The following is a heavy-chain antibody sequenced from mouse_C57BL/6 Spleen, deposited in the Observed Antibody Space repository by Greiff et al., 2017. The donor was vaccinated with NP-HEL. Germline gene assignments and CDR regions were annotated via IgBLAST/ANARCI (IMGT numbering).Heavy chain of an antibody. D-gene: IGHD2-13*01. J-gene: IGHJ2*01. V-gene: IGHV1-69*01. CDR1: GYTFTSYW. Sequence: QVQLKQPGAELVMPGASVKLSCKASGYTFTSYWMHWVKQRPGQGLEWIGEIDPSDSYTNYNQKFKGKSTLTVDKSSSTAYMQLSSLTSGDSAVYYCARRDDYVFFGYWGQGTTLTGSS. CDR2: IDPSDSYT. CDR3: ARRDDYVFFGY.